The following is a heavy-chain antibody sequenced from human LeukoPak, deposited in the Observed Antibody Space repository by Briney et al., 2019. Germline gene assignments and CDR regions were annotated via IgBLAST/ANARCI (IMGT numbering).Heavy chain of an antibody. V-gene: IGHV3-48*04. CDR3: AFGGGTTGLFDY. D-gene: IGHD1-1*01. CDR2: ISSSNSTI. CDR1: GFTFSSYS. Sequence: GGSLRLSCAASGFTFSSYSMNWVRQAPGKGLEWVSYISSSNSTIYYADSVKGRFTISRDNAKNSLYLQMNSLRAEDTAVYFCAFGGGTTGLFDYWGQGTLVTVSS. J-gene: IGHJ4*02.